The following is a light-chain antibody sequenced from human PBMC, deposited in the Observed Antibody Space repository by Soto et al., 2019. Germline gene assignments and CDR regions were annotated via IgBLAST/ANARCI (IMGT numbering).Light chain of an antibody. Sequence: QSVLTQSPSASGSSGQKVSISCSGSSSNIGSNTVNWYQLVPGTAPKLLIYSNDQRPSAVPGRFSGSKSGTSASLTISGLQSEDDADYYCATWDDILNNVIVCGGTKLTVL. CDR1: SSNIGSNT. CDR3: ATWDDILNNVI. V-gene: IGLV1-44*01. J-gene: IGLJ2*01. CDR2: SND.